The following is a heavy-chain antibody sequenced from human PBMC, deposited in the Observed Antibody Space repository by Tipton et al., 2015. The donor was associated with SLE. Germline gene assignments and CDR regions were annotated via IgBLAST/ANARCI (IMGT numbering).Heavy chain of an antibody. Sequence: GSLRLSCAASGFSLSTYWMHWARQAPGKGLVWVSRLNLDGRHISYADSVKGRFTISRDNAKNTLYLEMNSLRAEDTAVYYCARGLFSDYGIDSWGQGTLVTVSS. CDR2: LNLDGRHI. J-gene: IGHJ4*02. CDR3: ARGLFSDYGIDS. CDR1: GFSLSTYW. V-gene: IGHV3-74*01. D-gene: IGHD4-17*01.